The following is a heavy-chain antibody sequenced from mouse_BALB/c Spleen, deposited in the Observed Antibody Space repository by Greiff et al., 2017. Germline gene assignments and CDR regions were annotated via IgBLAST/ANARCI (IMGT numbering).Heavy chain of an antibody. Sequence: EVKLMESGGGLVKPGGSLKLSCAASGFTFSDYYMYWVRQTPEQRLEWVATISAGGSYTYYHHSVKGRFTISRDKAKNNLYLQMSSLKSEDTAMYYCARGGGGAMDYWGQGTSVTVSS. CDR3: ARGGGGAMDY. CDR2: ISAGGSYT. J-gene: IGHJ4*01. V-gene: IGHV5-4*02. CDR1: GFTFSDYY.